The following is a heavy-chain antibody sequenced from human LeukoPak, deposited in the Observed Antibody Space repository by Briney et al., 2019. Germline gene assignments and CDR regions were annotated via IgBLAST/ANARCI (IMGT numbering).Heavy chain of an antibody. V-gene: IGHV3-20*04. D-gene: IGHD6-19*01. CDR3: ARVQWLATGYYFDY. Sequence: GSLRLSCAASGITFDDYGMSWVRQAPGKGLEWVSAISGSGGSTYYADSVKGRFTISRDNARNSLYLQMHSLRAEDTALYYCARVQWLATGYYFDYWGQGTLVTVSS. CDR1: GITFDDYG. J-gene: IGHJ4*02. CDR2: ISGSGGST.